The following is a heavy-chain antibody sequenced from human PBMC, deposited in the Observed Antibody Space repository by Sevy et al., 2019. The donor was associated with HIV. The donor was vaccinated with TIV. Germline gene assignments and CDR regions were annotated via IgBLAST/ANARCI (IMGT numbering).Heavy chain of an antibody. CDR1: GFTFSSYG. V-gene: IGHV3-33*01. CDR3: ARDLAARDQYYYYGMDV. CDR2: IWYDGSNK. D-gene: IGHD6-6*01. Sequence: GGSLRLSCAASGFTFSSYGMHWVRQAPGKGLEWVAVIWYDGSNKYYADSVKGRFTISRDNSRNTRYLQMNSLRAEDTAVYYCARDLAARDQYYYYGMDVWGQGTTVTVSS. J-gene: IGHJ6*02.